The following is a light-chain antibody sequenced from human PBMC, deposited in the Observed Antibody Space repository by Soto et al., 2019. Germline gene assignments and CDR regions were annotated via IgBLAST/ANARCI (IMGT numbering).Light chain of an antibody. Sequence: QSVLTQPPSVSAAPGQKVTISCSGSSSNIGKNYVSWYQQLPGTAPKLLIYDNNKRPSGIPDRFSGSKSGTSATLGITGLQTGDEADYYCGAWDSSLSAYVFGTGTKLPVL. V-gene: IGLV1-51*01. CDR3: GAWDSSLSAYV. CDR2: DNN. CDR1: SSNIGKNY. J-gene: IGLJ1*01.